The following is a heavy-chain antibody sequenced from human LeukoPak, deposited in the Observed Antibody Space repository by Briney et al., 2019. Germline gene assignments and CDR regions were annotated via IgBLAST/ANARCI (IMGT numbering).Heavy chain of an antibody. Sequence: GGSLRLSCAASGFTFSSYAMHWVRQAPGKGLEWVAVISYDGSNKYYADSVKGRFTISRDNSKNTLYLQMNSLRAEDTAVYYCAKEAPRITIFGVVKIVDYWGQGTLVTVSS. J-gene: IGHJ4*02. CDR2: ISYDGSNK. CDR3: AKEAPRITIFGVVKIVDY. D-gene: IGHD3-3*01. V-gene: IGHV3-30-3*01. CDR1: GFTFSSYA.